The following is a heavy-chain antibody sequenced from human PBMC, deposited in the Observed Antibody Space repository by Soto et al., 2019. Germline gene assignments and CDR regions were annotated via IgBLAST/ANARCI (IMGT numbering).Heavy chain of an antibody. Sequence: QVQLQESGPGLVKPSGTLSLTCAVSSGSISSSNWWSWVRQPPGKGLEWIGEIYHSGSTNYNPSHRGRVTISVDKSKNQFSLKLSSVTAADTAVYYWAAEYSSSLAWFDPWGQGTLVTVSS. V-gene: IGHV4-4*02. CDR2: IYHSGST. J-gene: IGHJ5*02. D-gene: IGHD6-13*01. CDR3: AAEYSSSLAWFDP. CDR1: SGSISSSNW.